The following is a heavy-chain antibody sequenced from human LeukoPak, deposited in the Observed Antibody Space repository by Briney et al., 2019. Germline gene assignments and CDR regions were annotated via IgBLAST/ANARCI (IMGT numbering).Heavy chain of an antibody. CDR3: ASFNWTSGSFFDY. V-gene: IGHV4-39*01. CDR1: GGSISSSSYY. D-gene: IGHD1-20*01. J-gene: IGHJ4*02. CDR2: IYYSGST. Sequence: SETLSLTCTVSGGSISSSSYYWGWIRQPPGKGLEWIGSIYYSGSTYYNPSLKSRVTISVDTSKNQFSLKLSSVTAADTAVYYCASFNWTSGSFFDYWGQGTLVTVSS.